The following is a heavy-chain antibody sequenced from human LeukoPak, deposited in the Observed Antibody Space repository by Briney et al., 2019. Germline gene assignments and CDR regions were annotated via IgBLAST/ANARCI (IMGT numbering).Heavy chain of an antibody. D-gene: IGHD2-15*01. J-gene: IGHJ4*02. CDR2: IYYSGST. V-gene: IGHV4-59*06. Sequence: SETLSLTCTVSGGSISSYYWCWIRQHPGKGLEWIGYIYYSGSTYYNPSLKSRVTISVDTSKNQFSLKLSSVTAADTAVYYCARAGGDCSGGSCYSTHFDYWGQGTLVTVSS. CDR1: GGSISSYY. CDR3: ARAGGDCSGGSCYSTHFDY.